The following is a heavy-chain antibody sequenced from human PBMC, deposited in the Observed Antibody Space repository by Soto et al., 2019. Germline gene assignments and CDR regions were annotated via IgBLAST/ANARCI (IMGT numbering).Heavy chain of an antibody. D-gene: IGHD3-10*01. CDR2: IIPIFGTA. CDR3: ARDEGFGELAAYYYSYAMDV. CDR1: GGTFSSYA. V-gene: IGHV1-69*13. J-gene: IGHJ6*01. Sequence: SVKVSCKASGGTFSSYAISWVRQAPGQGLEWMGGIIPIFGTANYAQKFQGRVTITADESTSTAYMELSSLRSEDTAVYYCARDEGFGELAAYYYSYAMDVSGTGTTGNVSS.